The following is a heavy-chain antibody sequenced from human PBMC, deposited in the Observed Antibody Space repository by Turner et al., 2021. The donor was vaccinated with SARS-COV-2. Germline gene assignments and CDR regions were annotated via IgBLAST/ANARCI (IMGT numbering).Heavy chain of an antibody. J-gene: IGHJ6*02. CDR3: AGDRRVWFGELLYGLDV. Sequence: VQLVESGGGLIQPGGSVRLSCAASGFAVSSIYMSWVRPAPGKGLEWVSVIYSGGSTYYADTVKGRFTISRDNSKNTLYIQMNSLRAEDTAVYYCAGDRRVWFGELLYGLDVWGQGTTVTVSS. CDR2: IYSGGST. CDR1: GFAVSSIY. V-gene: IGHV3-53*01. D-gene: IGHD3-10*01.